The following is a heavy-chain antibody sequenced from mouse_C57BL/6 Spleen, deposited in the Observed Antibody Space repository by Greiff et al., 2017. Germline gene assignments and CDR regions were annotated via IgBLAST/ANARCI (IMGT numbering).Heavy chain of an antibody. CDR2: INSDGGST. CDR3: ERLGGYAMDY. Sequence: EVKLMESGGGLVQPGESLKLSCESNEYEFPSHDMSWVRKTPEKRLELVAAINSDGGSTYYPDTMARRFIISSDNTKNALYRQMSSLGSEDTALYYCERLGGYAMDYWGQGTSVTVSS. D-gene: IGHD1-1*02. J-gene: IGHJ4*01. CDR1: EYEFPSHD. V-gene: IGHV5-2*01.